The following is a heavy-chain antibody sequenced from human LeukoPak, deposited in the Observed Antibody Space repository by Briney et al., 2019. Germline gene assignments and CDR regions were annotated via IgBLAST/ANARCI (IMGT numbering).Heavy chain of an antibody. CDR1: GYTLTELS. CDR2: FDPEDGER. V-gene: IGHV1-24*01. J-gene: IGHJ4*02. CDR3: ATGYGGCSSTSCFLLFDY. D-gene: IGHD2-2*01. Sequence: ASVKVSCKVSGYTLTELSKHWVRLGPGTGLEWKGVFDPEDGERIYAQKFQGRVTMTEDTSTDTAYMELSSMRSEDTAVYYCATGYGGCSSTSCFLLFDYWGQGTLVTVSS.